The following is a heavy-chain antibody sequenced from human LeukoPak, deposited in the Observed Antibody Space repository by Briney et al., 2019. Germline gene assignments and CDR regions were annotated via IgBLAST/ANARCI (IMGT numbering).Heavy chain of an antibody. J-gene: IGHJ4*02. CDR1: GFTFGSYA. V-gene: IGHV3-23*01. CDR3: ANQYLPRGTMTDFDF. Sequence: GGSLRLSCAASGFTFGSYAMSWVRQAPGKGLGWVSVISGSGGSTYYADSVKGRFTISRDNSKNTLYLQMNSLTAEDTAVYYCANQYLPRGTMTDFDFWGQGTLVTVSS. D-gene: IGHD3-22*01. CDR2: ISGSGGST.